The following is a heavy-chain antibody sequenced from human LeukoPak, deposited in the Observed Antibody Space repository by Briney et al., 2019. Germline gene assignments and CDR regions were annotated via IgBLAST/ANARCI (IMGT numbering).Heavy chain of an antibody. CDR2: ISAYNGNT. CDR1: GYTFTSYG. D-gene: IGHD6-13*01. Sequence: GASVTVSCKASGYTFTSYGISWVRQAPGQGLEWMGWISAYNGNTNYAQKLQGRVTMTTDTSTSTAYMELRSLRSDDTAVYYCARDRGSSSWGRDAFDIWGQGTMVTVSS. V-gene: IGHV1-18*01. CDR3: ARDRGSSSWGRDAFDI. J-gene: IGHJ3*02.